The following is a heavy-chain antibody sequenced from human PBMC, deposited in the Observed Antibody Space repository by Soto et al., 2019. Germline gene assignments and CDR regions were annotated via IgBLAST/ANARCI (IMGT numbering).Heavy chain of an antibody. CDR2: IYYSGST. Sequence: SETLSLTCTVSGGSISSYYWSWIRQPPGKGLEWIGYIYYSGSTNYNPSLKSRVTISVDTSKNQFSLKLSSVTAADTAVYYCARRAMVRGVINGWYFDYWGQGTLVTVSS. CDR3: ARRAMVRGVINGWYFDY. CDR1: GGSISSYY. J-gene: IGHJ4*02. V-gene: IGHV4-59*08. D-gene: IGHD3-10*01.